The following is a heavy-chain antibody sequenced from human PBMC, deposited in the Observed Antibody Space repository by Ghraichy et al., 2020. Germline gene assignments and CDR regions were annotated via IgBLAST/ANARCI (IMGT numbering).Heavy chain of an antibody. CDR1: GLTFSRYA. V-gene: IGHV3-23*01. D-gene: IGHD2-21*02. CDR2: ISVSGART. J-gene: IGHJ3*02. Sequence: GESLNISCAASGLTFSRYAMSWVRQAPGKGLEWVSGISVSGARTYYADSVKGRITISRDNSKNTLYLQMNSLRAEDTAVYYCAKDDTFCGGDCYSFDAFDIWGQGTMVTVSS. CDR3: AKDDTFCGGDCYSFDAFDI.